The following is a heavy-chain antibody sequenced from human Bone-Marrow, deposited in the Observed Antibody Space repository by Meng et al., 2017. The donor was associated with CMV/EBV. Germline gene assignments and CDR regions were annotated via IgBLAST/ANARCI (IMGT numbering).Heavy chain of an antibody. CDR2: LYYGGNT. D-gene: IGHD3-3*01. J-gene: IGHJ4*02. V-gene: IGHV4-39*01. Sequence: SETLSLTCTVSGGSVITSTEYWGWIRQPPGKGLEWIGSLYYGGNTYYNPSLESRVTISGDTSKNQFSLKLSSVTAADTAVYYCARVRGFWSGYNLDYWGQGTLVTVSS. CDR1: GGSVITSTEY. CDR3: ARVRGFWSGYNLDY.